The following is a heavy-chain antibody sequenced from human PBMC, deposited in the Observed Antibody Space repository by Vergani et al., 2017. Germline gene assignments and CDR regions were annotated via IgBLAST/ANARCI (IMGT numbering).Heavy chain of an antibody. Sequence: EVQLVQSGAEVKKPGESLKISCQISGYSFTNYWIGWVRQMPGKGLEWMGIIQPADSDTRYSPSFQGQVTISVDKSISTAYLQRSSLRASDSAMYYCARLYGGDSSGSKYFDYWGQGTLVTVSS. CDR3: ARLYGGDSSGSKYFDY. J-gene: IGHJ4*02. CDR2: IQPADSDT. CDR1: GYSFTNYW. D-gene: IGHD3-22*01. V-gene: IGHV5-51*01.